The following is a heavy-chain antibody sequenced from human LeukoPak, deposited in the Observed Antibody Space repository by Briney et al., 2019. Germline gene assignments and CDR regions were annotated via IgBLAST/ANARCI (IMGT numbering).Heavy chain of an antibody. CDR1: GYTFTSYG. Sequence: GASVKVSCKASGYTFTSYGISWVRQAPGQGLEWMGGISAYNGNTNYAHKLQGRVTMTTDTSTSTAYMELRSLRSDDTAVYYCARDYLVFWSGYRVWFDPWGQGTLVTVSS. V-gene: IGHV1-18*01. CDR2: ISAYNGNT. D-gene: IGHD3-3*01. CDR3: ARDYLVFWSGYRVWFDP. J-gene: IGHJ5*02.